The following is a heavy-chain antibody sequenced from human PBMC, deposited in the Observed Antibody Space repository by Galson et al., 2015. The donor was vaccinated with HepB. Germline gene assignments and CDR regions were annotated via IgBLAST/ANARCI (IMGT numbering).Heavy chain of an antibody. Sequence: TLSLTCAVYGGSFSDYYWTWIRQPPGKGLEWIGEINHNGSTNYNPSLKGRVTISVDTSKNRFSLKLSSVTAAATAVYYCARAVYYDFWNGFGPWGQGTLVTVSS. J-gene: IGHJ5*02. V-gene: IGHV4-34*01. D-gene: IGHD3-3*01. CDR1: GGSFSDYY. CDR2: INHNGST. CDR3: ARAVYYDFWNGFGP.